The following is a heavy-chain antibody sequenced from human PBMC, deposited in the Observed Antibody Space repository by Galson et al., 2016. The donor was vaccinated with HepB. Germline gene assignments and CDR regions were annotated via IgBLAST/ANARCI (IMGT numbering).Heavy chain of an antibody. D-gene: IGHD3-9*01. CDR3: ARLGGTLTGYDNFGNLRGYFDL. V-gene: IGHV1-46*01. CDR2: INPSSGST. J-gene: IGHJ2*01. CDR1: GYTFFNYY. Sequence: SVKVSCKASGYTFFNYYIHWVRQAPGQGLEWMAMINPSSGSTIYAREFQGKISVTRDTASVPSDTSTGTVHLSLSSLRHEDTAVYYCARLGGTLTGYDNFGNLRGYFDLWGRGSLVTVSS.